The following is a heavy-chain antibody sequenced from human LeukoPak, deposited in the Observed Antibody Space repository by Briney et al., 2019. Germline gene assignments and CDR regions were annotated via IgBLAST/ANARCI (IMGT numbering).Heavy chain of an antibody. D-gene: IGHD3-9*01. CDR1: GGSISSYY. V-gene: IGHV4-4*07. Sequence: SETLSLTCTVSGGSISSYYWSWIRQPAGKGLEWIGRIYTSGSTNYNPSLKSRVTISVDTSKNQFSLKLSSVTAADTAVYYCARLRSYLRYFDDWGQGTLVTVSS. CDR3: ARLRSYLRYFDD. CDR2: IYTSGST. J-gene: IGHJ4*02.